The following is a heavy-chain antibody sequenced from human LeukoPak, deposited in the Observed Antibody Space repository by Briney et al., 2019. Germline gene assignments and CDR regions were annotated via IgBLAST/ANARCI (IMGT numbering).Heavy chain of an antibody. CDR1: GFTFSSHW. J-gene: IGHJ3*02. V-gene: IGHV3-7*01. Sequence: GGSLRLSCAASGFTFSSHWMCWVRQAPGKGLEWVAEINQDGSQKFYVDSVKGRFVISRDNAKNSLYLQMDSLRAEDTAVYYCARDPHYGAFDIWGLGTMVTVSS. CDR2: INQDGSQK. CDR3: ARDPHYGAFDI. D-gene: IGHD3-10*01.